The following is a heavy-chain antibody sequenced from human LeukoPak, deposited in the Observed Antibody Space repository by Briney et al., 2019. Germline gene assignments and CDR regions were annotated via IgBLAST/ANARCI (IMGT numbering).Heavy chain of an antibody. CDR1: GGTFSSYA. Sequence: SVKVSCKASGGTFSSYAISWVRQAPGQALEWMGGIIPIFGTANYAQKFQGRVTITADESTSTAYMELSSLRSEDTAVYYCARAPYVWGSYRLFFDYWGQGTLVTVPS. CDR3: ARAPYVWGSYRLFFDY. V-gene: IGHV1-69*13. D-gene: IGHD3-16*02. J-gene: IGHJ4*02. CDR2: IIPIFGTA.